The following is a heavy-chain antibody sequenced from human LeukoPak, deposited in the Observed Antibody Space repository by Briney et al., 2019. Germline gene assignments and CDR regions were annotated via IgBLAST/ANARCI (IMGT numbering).Heavy chain of an antibody. CDR2: IWYDGSNK. D-gene: IGHD6-13*01. CDR3: ARAAAEDY. CDR1: GFTFSSYG. Sequence: PGGSLRLSCAASGFTFSSYGMHWVRQAPGKGLEWVAVIWYDGSNKYYADSAKGRFTVSRDNSKNTLYLQMNSLKAEDTAVYYCARAAAEDYWGQGTLVTVSS. V-gene: IGHV3-33*01. J-gene: IGHJ4*02.